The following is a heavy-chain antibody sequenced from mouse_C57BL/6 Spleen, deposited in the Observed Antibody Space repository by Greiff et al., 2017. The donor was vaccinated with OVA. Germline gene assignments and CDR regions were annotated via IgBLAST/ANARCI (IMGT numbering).Heavy chain of an antibody. CDR3: AGQGDYYGSSYGFDY. CDR1: GYTFTDYN. J-gene: IGHJ2*01. D-gene: IGHD1-1*01. CDR2: INPNNGGT. Sequence: EVQLQQSGPELVKPGASVKLPCTASGYTFTDYNMAWVKQSHGKSLEWIGDINPNNGGTIYNQKFKGKATLTVDKSSSTAYMELRSLTSEDTAVYYCAGQGDYYGSSYGFDYWGEGTTLTVSS. V-gene: IGHV1-18*01.